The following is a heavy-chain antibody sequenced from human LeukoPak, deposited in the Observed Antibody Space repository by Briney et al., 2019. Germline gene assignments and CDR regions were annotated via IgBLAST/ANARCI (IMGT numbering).Heavy chain of an antibody. CDR1: GFTFSSYA. CDR3: ARASYSSGWYYDY. V-gene: IGHV3-30-3*01. D-gene: IGHD6-19*01. J-gene: IGHJ4*02. Sequence: PGGSLRLSCAASGFTFSSYAMHWVRQAPGKGLEWVAVISYDGSNKYYADSVKGRFTISRDNSKNTLYLQMNSLRAEDTAVYYCARASYSSGWYYDYWGQGTLVTVSS. CDR2: ISYDGSNK.